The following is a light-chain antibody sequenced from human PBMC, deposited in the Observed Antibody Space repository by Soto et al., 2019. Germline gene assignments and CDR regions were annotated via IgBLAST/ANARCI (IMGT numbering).Light chain of an antibody. CDR3: QQFDSVPCT. V-gene: IGKV1-33*01. Sequence: IQMTQSPSSLSASVGDRVTITCQASQDITNYLIWYQQKPGKAPKLLIYDASSLGTGVSSRFRGSGSGTHFTLTISSLQPEDIATYYCQQFDSVPCTFGQGTKLEMK. J-gene: IGKJ2*02. CDR2: DAS. CDR1: QDITNY.